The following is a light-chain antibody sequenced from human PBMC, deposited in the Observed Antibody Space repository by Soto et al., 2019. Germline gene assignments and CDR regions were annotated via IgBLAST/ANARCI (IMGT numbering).Light chain of an antibody. V-gene: IGKV3-20*01. CDR1: QSVSSSY. J-gene: IGKJ1*01. Sequence: EIVLTQSPGTLSLSPGERATLSCRASQSVSSSYLAWYQQKPGQAPRLLIYGASSRATGIPGRFSGSGSGTDLTVTISRLEPEDFAVYYCQQYGSSLVTFGQGTKVEIK. CDR3: QQYGSSLVT. CDR2: GAS.